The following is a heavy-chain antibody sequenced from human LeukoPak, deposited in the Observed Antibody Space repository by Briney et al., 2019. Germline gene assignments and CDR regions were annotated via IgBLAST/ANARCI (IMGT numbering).Heavy chain of an antibody. Sequence: ASVKVSCKASGGTFSSYGISWVRQAPGQGLEWMGGIIPIFGTANYAQKFQGRVTITADESTSTAYMELSSLRSEDTAVYYCARGVGYCSSTSCSYFDYWGQGTLVTVSS. D-gene: IGHD2-2*01. J-gene: IGHJ4*02. CDR3: ARGVGYCSSTSCSYFDY. CDR2: IIPIFGTA. V-gene: IGHV1-69*13. CDR1: GGTFSSYG.